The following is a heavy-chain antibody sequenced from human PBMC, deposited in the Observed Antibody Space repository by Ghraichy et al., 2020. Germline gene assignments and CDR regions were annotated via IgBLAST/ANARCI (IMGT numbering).Heavy chain of an antibody. V-gene: IGHV3-23*01. CDR3: AKAVVVTGTVSWYFDL. CDR1: RFTFSSSA. Sequence: GESLNISCAASRFTFSSSALSWVRQAPGKGLEWVSGISGSDGRTYYADSVKGRFTISRDNSKNTLYLQMNSLRAEDTAVYYCAKAVVVTGTVSWYFDLWGRGTLVIASS. D-gene: IGHD2-21*02. J-gene: IGHJ2*01. CDR2: ISGSDGRT.